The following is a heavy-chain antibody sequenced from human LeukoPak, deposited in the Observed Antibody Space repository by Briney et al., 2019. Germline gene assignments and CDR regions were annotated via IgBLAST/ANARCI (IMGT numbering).Heavy chain of an antibody. D-gene: IGHD2-2*01. CDR3: ARDPPPCSSTSCYGSLDY. CDR1: GYTLTTYD. V-gene: IGHV1-8*03. Sequence: ASVKVSCKASGYTLTTYDINWVRQATGQRLEWMGCMNPNSGNTGYAQKFQGRVTITADESTSTAYMELSSLRSEDTAVYYCARDPPPCSSTSCYGSLDYWGQGTLVTVSS. CDR2: MNPNSGNT. J-gene: IGHJ4*02.